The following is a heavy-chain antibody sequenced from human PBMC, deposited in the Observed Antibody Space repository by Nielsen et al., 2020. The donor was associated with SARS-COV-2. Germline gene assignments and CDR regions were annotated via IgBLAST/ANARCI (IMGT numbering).Heavy chain of an antibody. CDR2: IYSGGST. CDR1: GFTVSSNY. CDR3: AKNPVVTAIHFDY. D-gene: IGHD2-21*02. Sequence: GESLKISCAASGFTVSSNYMSWVRQAPGKGLEWVSVIYSGGSTYYADSVKGRFTISRDNSKNTLYLQMNSLRAEDTAVYYCAKNPVVTAIHFDYWGQGTLVTVSS. J-gene: IGHJ4*02. V-gene: IGHV3-53*01.